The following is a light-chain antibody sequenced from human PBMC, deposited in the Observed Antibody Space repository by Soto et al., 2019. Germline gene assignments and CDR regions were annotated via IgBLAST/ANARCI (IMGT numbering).Light chain of an antibody. CDR1: QSININ. Sequence: EIVLMQSPGTLSLSPGERATLSCRASQSININLAWYQQKPGQAPRLLIHGASTRATGLPARFSGSGSGTEFTLIISSLQSEDSAVYYCQQYDNWPLTFGQGTRLEIK. J-gene: IGKJ5*01. CDR2: GAS. CDR3: QQYDNWPLT. V-gene: IGKV3-15*01.